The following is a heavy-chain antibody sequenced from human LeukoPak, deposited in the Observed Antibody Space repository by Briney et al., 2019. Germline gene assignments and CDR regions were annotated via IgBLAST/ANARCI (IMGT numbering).Heavy chain of an antibody. V-gene: IGHV4-4*07. Sequence: SSETLSLTCTVSGGSISSYYWTWIRQPAGKGLEWIGRIYSSGSTDYNPSLKSRVTMSIDTSKNQFSLKLSSVTAADTAVYYCARSEGSYYYGSGRDTLFDYWGQGTLVTVSS. D-gene: IGHD3-10*01. CDR1: GGSISSYY. CDR3: ARSEGSYYYGSGRDTLFDY. J-gene: IGHJ4*02. CDR2: IYSSGST.